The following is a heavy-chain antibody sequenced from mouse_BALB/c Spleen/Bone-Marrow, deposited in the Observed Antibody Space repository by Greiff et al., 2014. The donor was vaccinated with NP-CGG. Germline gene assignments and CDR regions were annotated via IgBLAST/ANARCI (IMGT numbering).Heavy chain of an antibody. J-gene: IGHJ3*01. Sequence: VQLKESGAELVKPGASVKLSCTASGFNIKDTYMHWVKQRPEQGLEWIGRIDPANGNTKYDPKFQGKATITADTSSNTAYLQLSRLTSEDTAVYYCAPYFHRCSQFSYWGQGTLVTVS. CDR3: APYFHRCSQFSY. D-gene: IGHD1-1*01. CDR1: GFNIKDTY. V-gene: IGHV14-3*02. CDR2: IDPANGNT.